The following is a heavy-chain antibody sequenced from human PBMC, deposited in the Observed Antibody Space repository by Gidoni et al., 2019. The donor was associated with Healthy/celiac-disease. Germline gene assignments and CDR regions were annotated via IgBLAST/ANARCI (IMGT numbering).Heavy chain of an antibody. V-gene: IGHV3-33*01. CDR1: GFTFSSYG. Sequence: QVQLVESGGGVVQPGRSLRLSCAASGFTFSSYGMHWVRQAPGKGLEWVAVIWYDGSNKYYADSVKGRFTISRDNSKNTLYLQMNSLRAEDTAVYYCARAPIAVATTPDYWGQGTLVTVSS. CDR2: IWYDGSNK. CDR3: ARAPIAVATTPDY. D-gene: IGHD6-19*01. J-gene: IGHJ4*02.